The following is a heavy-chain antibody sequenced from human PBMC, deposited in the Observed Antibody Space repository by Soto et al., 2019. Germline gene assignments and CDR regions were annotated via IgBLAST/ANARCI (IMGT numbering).Heavy chain of an antibody. CDR1: GYTFTSYA. D-gene: IGHD1-26*01. J-gene: IGHJ4*02. Sequence: TSVKASCKASGYTFTSYAMHWVRQATGQRLEWMGWINAGNGNTKYSQKFQGRVTITRDTSASTAYMELSSLRSEDTAVYYCARGLGLYYFDYWGQGTLVTVSS. V-gene: IGHV1-3*01. CDR3: ARGLGLYYFDY. CDR2: INAGNGNT.